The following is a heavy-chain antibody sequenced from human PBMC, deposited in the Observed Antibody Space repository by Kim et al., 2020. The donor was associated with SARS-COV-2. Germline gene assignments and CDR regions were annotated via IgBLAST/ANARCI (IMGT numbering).Heavy chain of an antibody. CDR2: IHTTGEI. CDR3: ARDRHSSYYFYFGLDV. D-gene: IGHD1-26*01. CDR1: GVSLNYPNTY. V-gene: IGHV4-61*02. Sequence: SETLSLTCIVSGVSLNYPNTYWHWIRQAHGKGLEWLGRIHTTGEIHYNPSVKGRLIISKDTSKNEISLTLTSVTAADTATYFCARDRHSSYYFYFGLDVWRQGTTVTL. J-gene: IGHJ6*01.